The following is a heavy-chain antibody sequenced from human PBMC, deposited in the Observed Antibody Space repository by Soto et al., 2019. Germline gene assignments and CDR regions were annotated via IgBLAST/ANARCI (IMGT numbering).Heavy chain of an antibody. Sequence: PVGSLSRSCSASGFTFSSYAMIWVRQAPGKWLEWVSAISGSGGSTYYADSVKGRFTISRDNSKNTLYLQMNSLRAEDTAVYYCAKDSGSSGWLDAFDIWGQGTMVTVSS. CDR2: ISGSGGST. CDR3: AKDSGSSGWLDAFDI. J-gene: IGHJ3*02. CDR1: GFTFSSYA. V-gene: IGHV3-23*01. D-gene: IGHD6-19*01.